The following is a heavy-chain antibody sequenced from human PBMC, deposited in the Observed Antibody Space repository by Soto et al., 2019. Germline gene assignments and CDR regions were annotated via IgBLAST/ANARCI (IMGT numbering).Heavy chain of an antibody. CDR1: GFTFTNAW. CDR3: TTGGVPAAAKGYYYYAMDV. Sequence: EVQLVESGGGLVKPGVSLRLSCADSGFTFTNAWMNWVRQAPGKGLEWVGRIKSKTDGGTADYAAPVKGRFTISRDDSRTTLYLQMNSLKAEDTAVYYCTTGGVPAAAKGYYYYAMDVWGQGTTVTVSS. D-gene: IGHD2-2*01. V-gene: IGHV3-15*07. CDR2: IKSKTDGGTA. J-gene: IGHJ6*02.